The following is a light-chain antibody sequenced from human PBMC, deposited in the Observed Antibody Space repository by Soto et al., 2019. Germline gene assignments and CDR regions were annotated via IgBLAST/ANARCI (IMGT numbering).Light chain of an antibody. Sequence: QSALTQPPSASGSPGQSVTISCTGTSSDVGGYDYVSWYRQHPGKAPKLMIYEVTKRPSGVPDRFSGSKSGNTASLTVSGLQADDEADYYCSSYAGSNQGVFGGGTKLTVL. V-gene: IGLV2-8*01. CDR2: EVT. CDR3: SSYAGSNQGV. CDR1: SSDVGGYDY. J-gene: IGLJ2*01.